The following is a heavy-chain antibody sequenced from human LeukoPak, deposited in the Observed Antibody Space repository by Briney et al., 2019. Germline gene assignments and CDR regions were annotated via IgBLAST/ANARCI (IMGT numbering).Heavy chain of an antibody. CDR2: INHSGST. D-gene: IGHD3-16*01. Sequence: KPSETLSLTCAVYGGSFSGYYWSWIRQPPGKGREWIGEINHSGSTNYKPSLKSRVTISVDTSKNQFSLKLSSVTAADTAVYYCARGVGATFYWFDPWGQGTLVTVSS. V-gene: IGHV4-34*01. CDR1: GGSFSGYY. CDR3: ARGVGATFYWFDP. J-gene: IGHJ5*02.